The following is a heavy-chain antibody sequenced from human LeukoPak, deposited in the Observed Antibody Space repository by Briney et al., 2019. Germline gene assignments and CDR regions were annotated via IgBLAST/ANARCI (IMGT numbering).Heavy chain of an antibody. CDR3: AKDYGYSSA. D-gene: IGHD6-19*01. J-gene: IGHJ5*02. V-gene: IGHV3-21*01. Sequence: GGSLRLSCAASGFTFSSYEMNWVRQAPGKGLEWVSSISRSSSNIYYADSVKGRFTISRDNANNSLYLQMNSLRAEDTAVYYCAKDYGYSSAWGQGTLVTVSS. CDR2: ISRSSSNI. CDR1: GFTFSSYE.